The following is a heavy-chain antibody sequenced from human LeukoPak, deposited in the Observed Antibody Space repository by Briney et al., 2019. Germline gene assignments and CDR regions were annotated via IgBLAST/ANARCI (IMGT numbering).Heavy chain of an antibody. CDR2: ISAYHGNT. CDR3: ARGSLRWGFDY. Sequence: ASVNVSCKASGYTFTSYGISWVRQAPGQGLEWMGWISAYHGNTNYAQKPQGRVTMTTDTSTSTAYMELRSLRSDDTAVYYCARGSLRWGFDYWGQGTLVTVSS. V-gene: IGHV1-18*04. J-gene: IGHJ4*02. D-gene: IGHD4-23*01. CDR1: GYTFTSYG.